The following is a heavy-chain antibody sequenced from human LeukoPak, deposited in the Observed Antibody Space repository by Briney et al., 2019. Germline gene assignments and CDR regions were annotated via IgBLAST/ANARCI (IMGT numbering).Heavy chain of an antibody. D-gene: IGHD5-12*01. V-gene: IGHV4-30-4*01. J-gene: IGHJ4*02. CDR3: ARQARGYSGYETRGFDY. CDR2: IYYSGST. Sequence: SQTLSLTCTVSGGSISSGDYYWSWIRQPPGKGLEWIGYIYYSGSTYYNPSLKSRVTISVDTSKNQFSLKLSSVTAADTAVYYCARQARGYSGYETRGFDYWGQGTLVTVSS. CDR1: GGSISSGDYY.